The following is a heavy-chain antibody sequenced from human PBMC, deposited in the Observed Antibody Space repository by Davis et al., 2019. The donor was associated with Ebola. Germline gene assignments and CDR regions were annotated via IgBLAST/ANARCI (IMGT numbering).Heavy chain of an antibody. Sequence: MPSETLSLTCTVSGASISSYYWSWIRQLPGKGLEWIGYIYYSGSTNYNPSLKSRVTISVDTSRNQFSLKLSSVTAADTAVYYCARDYSYDSSGYYDYWGQGTLVTVSS. CDR2: IYYSGST. CDR1: GASISSYY. V-gene: IGHV4-59*01. D-gene: IGHD3-22*01. CDR3: ARDYSYDSSGYYDY. J-gene: IGHJ4*02.